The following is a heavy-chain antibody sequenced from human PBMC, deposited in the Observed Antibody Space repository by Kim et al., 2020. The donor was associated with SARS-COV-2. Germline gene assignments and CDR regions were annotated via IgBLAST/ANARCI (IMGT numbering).Heavy chain of an antibody. D-gene: IGHD3-3*01. CDR2: IYYSGST. Sequence: SETLSLTCTVSGGSISSGGYYWSWIRQHPGKGLEWIGYIYYSGSTYYNPSLKSRVTISVDTSKNQFYLKLSSVTAADTAVYYCAGFPYKGFLEWLLIPPFDPWGQGTLVTVSS. V-gene: IGHV4-31*03. CDR1: GGSISSGGYY. CDR3: AGFPYKGFLEWLLIPPFDP. J-gene: IGHJ5*02.